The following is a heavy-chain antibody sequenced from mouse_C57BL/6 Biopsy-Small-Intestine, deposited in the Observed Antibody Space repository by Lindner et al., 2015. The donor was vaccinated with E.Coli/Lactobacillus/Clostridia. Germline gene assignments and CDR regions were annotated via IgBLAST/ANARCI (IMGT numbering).Heavy chain of an antibody. CDR2: IYPEDGDT. CDR3: ARRGITTDYFDY. Sequence: VQLQESGPELVKPGASVKISCKASGYAFSSSWMNWVKQRPGKGLEWIGRIYPEDGDTNYNGKFKGKATLTADKSSSTAYMQLSSLTSEDSAVYFCARRGITTDYFDYWGQGTTLTVSS. CDR1: GYAFSSSW. D-gene: IGHD1-1*01. J-gene: IGHJ2*01. V-gene: IGHV1-82*01.